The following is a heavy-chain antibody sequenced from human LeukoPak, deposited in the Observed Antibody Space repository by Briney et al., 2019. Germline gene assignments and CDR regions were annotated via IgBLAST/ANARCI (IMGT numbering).Heavy chain of an antibody. CDR2: IGGSGDST. D-gene: IGHD3-22*01. CDR3: ANLPIRSSKIVVPKDAFDI. Sequence: PGGSLRLSCAASGFTFSSYAMSWVRQAPGRGLEWVSAIGGSGDSTYYADSVKGRFTISRDNTKNSLYLQMNGLRAEDTAVYYCANLPIRSSKIVVPKDAFDIWGQGTMVTVSS. J-gene: IGHJ3*02. V-gene: IGHV3-23*01. CDR1: GFTFSSYA.